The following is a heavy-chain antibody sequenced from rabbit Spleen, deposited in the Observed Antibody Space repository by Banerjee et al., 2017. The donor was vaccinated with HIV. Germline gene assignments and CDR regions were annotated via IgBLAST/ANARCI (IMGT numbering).Heavy chain of an antibody. Sequence: QSLEESGGDLVKPGASLTLTCTASGVSFSNNHYMCWVRQAPGKGLEWIACIEGGSSAFSYLASWAKGRFTISKTSSTTVTLQMTSLTAADTATYFCARRAGAGADAYYYFNLWGPGTLVTVS. CDR3: ARRAGAGADAYYYFNL. CDR2: IEGGSSAFS. CDR1: GVSFSNNHY. D-gene: IGHD4-2*01. V-gene: IGHV1S40*01. J-gene: IGHJ4*01.